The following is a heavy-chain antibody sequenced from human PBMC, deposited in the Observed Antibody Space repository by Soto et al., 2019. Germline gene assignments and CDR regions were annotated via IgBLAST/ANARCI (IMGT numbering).Heavy chain of an antibody. J-gene: IGHJ3*01. CDR3: ALNAFDF. V-gene: IGHV1-46*01. Sequence: QVQLVQSGAEVKKPGASVKLSCKTSGYTFTSYYIHWVRQAPGQGLEWVAIINPSDGSTSTTQKFRGRVTVTRDMSTSTVYMALSSLRSEDTAVYYCALNAFDFWGQGTMVTVSS. CDR2: INPSDGST. CDR1: GYTFTSYY.